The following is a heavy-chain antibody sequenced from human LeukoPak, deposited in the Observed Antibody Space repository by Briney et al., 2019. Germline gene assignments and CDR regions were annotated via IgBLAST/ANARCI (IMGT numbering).Heavy chain of an antibody. Sequence: ASVKVSCKVSGYTLTELSMHWVRQAPGKGLEWMGGFDPEDGETIYAQKFQGRVTMTEDTSTDTAYMELSSLRSEDTAVYYCATGFTLRDIWTPYDYWGQGTLVTVSS. CDR1: GYTLTELS. V-gene: IGHV1-24*01. J-gene: IGHJ4*02. CDR2: FDPEDGET. D-gene: IGHD3-9*01. CDR3: ATGFTLRDIWTPYDY.